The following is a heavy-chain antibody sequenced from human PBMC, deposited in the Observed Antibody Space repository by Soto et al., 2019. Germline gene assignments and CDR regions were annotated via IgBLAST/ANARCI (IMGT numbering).Heavy chain of an antibody. CDR3: ARDSTPVDTAMVFDY. V-gene: IGHV4-59*01. Sequence: ETLSLTCTVSGGSISSYYWSWIRQPPGKGLEWIGYIYYSGSTNYNPSLKSRVTISVDTSKNQFSLKLSSVTAADTAVYYCARDSTPVDTAMVFDYWGQGTLVTVS. J-gene: IGHJ4*02. D-gene: IGHD5-18*01. CDR1: GGSISSYY. CDR2: IYYSGST.